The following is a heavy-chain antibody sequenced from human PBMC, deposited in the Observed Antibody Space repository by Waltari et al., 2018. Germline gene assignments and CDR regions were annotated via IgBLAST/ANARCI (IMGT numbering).Heavy chain of an antibody. CDR2: ISNSGSTT. Sequence: EVQVVESGGGLVQPGGSLSLSCVASGFTFSNYEMNWVRQAPGKGLEWVSYISNSGSTTYYADSVKGRFTISRDNAKNSMYLEMDSLRAEDTAVYYCARPSTEYYYYYYYMDVWGKGTTVTVS. V-gene: IGHV3-48*03. CDR3: ARPSTEYYYYYYYMDV. J-gene: IGHJ6*03. CDR1: GFTFSNYE.